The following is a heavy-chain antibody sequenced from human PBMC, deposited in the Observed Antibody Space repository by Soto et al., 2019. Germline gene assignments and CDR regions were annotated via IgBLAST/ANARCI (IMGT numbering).Heavy chain of an antibody. CDR2: ISSSSSYI. Sequence: GGSLRLSCAASGFTFSSYSMNWVRQAPGKGLEWVSSISSSSSYIYYADSVKGRFTISRDNAKNSLYLQMNSLRAEDTAVYYCARAPTYYYDSSGYRYWYFDLWGRGTLVTVSS. V-gene: IGHV3-21*01. J-gene: IGHJ2*01. CDR3: ARAPTYYYDSSGYRYWYFDL. D-gene: IGHD3-22*01. CDR1: GFTFSSYS.